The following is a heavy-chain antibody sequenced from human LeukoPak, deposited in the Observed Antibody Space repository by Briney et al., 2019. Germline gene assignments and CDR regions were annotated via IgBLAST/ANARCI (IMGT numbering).Heavy chain of an antibody. Sequence: GGSLRLSCAASGFTFSSYAMSWVRQAPGKGLEWVSAISGSGGSTYYADSVKGRFTISRDNSKNTLYLQMNSLRAEDTAVHYCAKSASITIFGVVIMAGAYYYYMDVWGKGTTVTVSS. J-gene: IGHJ6*03. CDR3: AKSASITIFGVVIMAGAYYYYMDV. V-gene: IGHV3-23*01. D-gene: IGHD3-3*01. CDR2: ISGSGGST. CDR1: GFTFSSYA.